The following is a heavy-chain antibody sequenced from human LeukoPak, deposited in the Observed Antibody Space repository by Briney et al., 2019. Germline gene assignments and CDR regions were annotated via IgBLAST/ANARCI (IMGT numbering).Heavy chain of an antibody. Sequence: PGGSLRLSRADYVFTFSTFVMSWVRQAPGKGLEWFSGISGSGGSTYYEDSVKGRFTISRDQSKNTLYLQMNSLRVEDTAVYYCVRVSGTTVITPDGENYWGQGTRVTVSS. CDR2: ISGSGGST. CDR3: VRVSGTTVITPDGENY. CDR1: VFTFSTFV. J-gene: IGHJ4*02. V-gene: IGHV3-23*01. D-gene: IGHD4-23*01.